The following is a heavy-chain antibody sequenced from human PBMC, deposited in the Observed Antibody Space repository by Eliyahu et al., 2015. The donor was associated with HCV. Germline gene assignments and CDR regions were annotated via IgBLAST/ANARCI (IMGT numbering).Heavy chain of an antibody. J-gene: IGHJ6*02. CDR1: GFTXSTYS. CDR3: VRAPGATRYYYYGLDV. D-gene: IGHD4/OR15-4a*01. CDR2: ISSLSSYI. Sequence: EVHLVESGGGLVKPGGSLXXSXEASGFTXSTYSXNWVRQAPGKGLEWVSSISSLSSYIHYADSVKGRFTISRDNAKNSLYLQMNSLRDDDTAVYYCVRAPGATRYYYYGLDVWGQGTTVTVS. V-gene: IGHV3-21*04.